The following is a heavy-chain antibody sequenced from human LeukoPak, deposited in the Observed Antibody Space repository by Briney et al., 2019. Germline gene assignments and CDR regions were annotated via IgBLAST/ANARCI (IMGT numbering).Heavy chain of an antibody. Sequence: ASVKVSCKASGYTFTTYAMNWVRQAPGQGLEWMGWINTNTGNPTYAQGFTGRFVFSLDTSVSTSYLQISSLKAEDTAVYYCARDPDYSNGVWFDPRGQGTLVTVSS. D-gene: IGHD4-11*01. J-gene: IGHJ5*02. CDR3: ARDPDYSNGVWFDP. V-gene: IGHV7-4-1*02. CDR1: GYTFTTYA. CDR2: INTNTGNP.